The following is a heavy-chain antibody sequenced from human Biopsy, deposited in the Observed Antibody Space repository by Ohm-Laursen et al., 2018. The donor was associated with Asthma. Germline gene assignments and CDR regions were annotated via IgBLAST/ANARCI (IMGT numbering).Heavy chain of an antibody. D-gene: IGHD1-1*01. J-gene: IGHJ3*02. CDR3: VRDGTDDAFDI. Sequence: SLRLSCAASGFSFSNFAIHRVRQAPGKGLEWVGVISKDASTQDYADSVKGRFTMARDNSKNTLDLQMNSLREEDTAVYYCVRDGTDDAFDIWGQGTVVSVSS. CDR2: ISKDASTQ. V-gene: IGHV3-30*01. CDR1: GFSFSNFA.